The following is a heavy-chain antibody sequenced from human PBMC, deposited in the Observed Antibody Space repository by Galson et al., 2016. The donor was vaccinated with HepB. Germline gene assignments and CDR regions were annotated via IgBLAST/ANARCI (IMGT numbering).Heavy chain of an antibody. CDR3: AREETTVTHSIDY. V-gene: IGHV3-21*01. CDR2: ISSSSSYI. J-gene: IGHJ4*02. CDR1: GFTFRSYT. Sequence: SLRLSCAAFGFTFRSYTMNWVRQAPGKGLEWVSSISSSSSYIYYADSVKGRFTISRDNATNSLYLQMNSLRADDTAVYYCAREETTVTHSIDYWGQGTLVTVSS. D-gene: IGHD4-17*01.